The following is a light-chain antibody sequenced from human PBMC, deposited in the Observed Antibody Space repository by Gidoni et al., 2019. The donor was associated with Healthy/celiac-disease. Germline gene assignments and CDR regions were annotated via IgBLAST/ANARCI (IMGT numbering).Light chain of an antibody. J-gene: IGKJ1*01. CDR2: KAS. CDR3: QPYNSYSWT. V-gene: IGKV1-5*03. CDR1: QSIRSW. Sequence: DSQMTQSPSTLSASVGDRVTITCRASQSIRSWLAWYQQKPGKAPKLLIYKASSLESGVPSRFSGSGSGTEFTLTISSLQPDDFATYYCQPYNSYSWTFGQGTKVEIK.